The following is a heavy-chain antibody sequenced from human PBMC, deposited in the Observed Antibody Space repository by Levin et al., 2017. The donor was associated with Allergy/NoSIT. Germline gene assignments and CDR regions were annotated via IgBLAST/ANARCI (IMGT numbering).Heavy chain of an antibody. J-gene: IGHJ4*02. V-gene: IGHV5-51*01. Sequence: GESLKISCKASGYSFTNYWIGWVRQMPGKGLEWMGIIYPGDSDTRYSPSFQGQVTISADKSTSTAYLQWSSLKASDTAMYFCARRGEYCSAGSCYSGGAFDYWGQGTLVTVSS. D-gene: IGHD2-15*01. CDR2: IYPGDSDT. CDR1: GYSFTNYW. CDR3: ARRGEYCSAGSCYSGGAFDY.